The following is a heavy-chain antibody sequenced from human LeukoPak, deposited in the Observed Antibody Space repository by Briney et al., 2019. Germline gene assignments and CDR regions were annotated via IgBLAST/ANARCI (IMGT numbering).Heavy chain of an antibody. CDR2: IKSKTDGGTT. V-gene: IGHV3-15*01. D-gene: IGHD2-21*02. CDR1: GFTFSNAW. CDR3: ARANIALAYCGGDCYLDY. J-gene: IGHJ4*02. Sequence: GGSLRLSCAASGFTFSNAWMSWVRQAPGKGLEWVGRIKSKTDGGTTDYAAPVKGRFTISRDDSKNTLYLQMNSLKTEDTAVYYCARANIALAYCGGDCYLDYWGQGTLVTVSS.